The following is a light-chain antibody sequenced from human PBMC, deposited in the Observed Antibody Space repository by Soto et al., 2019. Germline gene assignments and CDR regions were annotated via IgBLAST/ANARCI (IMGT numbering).Light chain of an antibody. CDR1: SSNIAANS. CDR2: DSD. J-gene: IGLJ1*01. V-gene: IGLV1-51*01. Sequence: QSVLTQPPSVSAAPGQEVTISCSGSSSNIAANSVSWYQHLPGTAPKLLIYDSDRRPSGIPARFSGSKSGTSATLGITGLQTGDEADYYCRAWENSLTVYVFGSGTKLTVL. CDR3: RAWENSLTVYV.